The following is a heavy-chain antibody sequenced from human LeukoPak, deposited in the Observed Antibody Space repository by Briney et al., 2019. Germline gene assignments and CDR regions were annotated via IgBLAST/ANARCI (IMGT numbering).Heavy chain of an antibody. CDR3: ARGASPKDAVFFDY. V-gene: IGHV4-61*02. CDR1: GVSITIGSYY. D-gene: IGHD3-16*01. Sequence: SETLSLTCPVSGVSITIGSYYWGWIRQSAGKGLEWIGRVHSSGDIYHNAAFRSRAAVSGDASKNQFSLQLNSVTAADTAVYYCARGASPKDAVFFDYWGQGALITVSS. J-gene: IGHJ4*02. CDR2: VHSSGDI.